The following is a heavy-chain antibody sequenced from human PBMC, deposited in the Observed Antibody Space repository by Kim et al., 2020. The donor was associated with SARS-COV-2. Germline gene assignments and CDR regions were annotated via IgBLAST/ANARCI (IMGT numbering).Heavy chain of an antibody. V-gene: IGHV4-39*07. J-gene: IGHJ2*01. Sequence: SETLSLTCTVSGGSISSSSYYWGWIRQPPGKGLEWIGSIYYSGSTYYNPSLKSRVTISVDTSKNQFSLKLSSVTAADTAVYYCARDDSSGYYPLWYFDLWGRGTLVTVSS. CDR1: GGSISSSSYY. CDR2: IYYSGST. CDR3: ARDDSSGYYPLWYFDL. D-gene: IGHD3-22*01.